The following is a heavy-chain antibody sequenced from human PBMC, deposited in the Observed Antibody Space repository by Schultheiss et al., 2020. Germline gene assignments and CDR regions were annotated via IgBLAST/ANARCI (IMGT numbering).Heavy chain of an antibody. Sequence: GGSLRLSCAASGFTFSSYAMSWVRQAPGKGLEWVSAISGSGGSTYYADSVKGRFTISRDNSKNTLYLQMNTLRVEDTAVYFCASGPPHSTAWYLDKWGQGTLVTVSS. V-gene: IGHV3-23*01. CDR3: ASGPPHSTAWYLDK. J-gene: IGHJ4*02. CDR2: ISGSGGST. CDR1: GFTFSSYA. D-gene: IGHD6-13*01.